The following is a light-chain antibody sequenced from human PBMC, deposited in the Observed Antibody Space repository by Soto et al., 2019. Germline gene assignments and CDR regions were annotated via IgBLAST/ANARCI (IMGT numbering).Light chain of an antibody. CDR2: DVS. CDR3: SSYTSSRIRV. J-gene: IGLJ3*02. CDR1: SSDVGGYNY. V-gene: IGLV2-14*01. Sequence: QSVLTQPASVSGSPGQSITISCTGTSSDVGGYNYVSWYQQHPGKAPKLMIHDVSHRPSGVSNRFSGSKSGNTASLTISGLQAEDEADYYCSSYTSSRIRVFGGGTKLTVL.